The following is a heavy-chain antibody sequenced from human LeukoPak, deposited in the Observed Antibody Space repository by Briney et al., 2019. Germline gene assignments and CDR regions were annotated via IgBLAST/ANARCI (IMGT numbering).Heavy chain of an antibody. CDR1: GGTFSSYA. J-gene: IGHJ3*02. CDR3: AGARVPTMIVEAVLRGAFDI. Sequence: ASVKVSCKASGGTFSSYAISWVRQAPGQGLEWMGGIIPIFGTANYAQKFQGRVTITADESTSTAYMELSSLRSEDTAVYYCAGARVPTMIVEAVLRGAFDIWGQGTMVTVS. D-gene: IGHD3-22*01. CDR2: IIPIFGTA. V-gene: IGHV1-69*13.